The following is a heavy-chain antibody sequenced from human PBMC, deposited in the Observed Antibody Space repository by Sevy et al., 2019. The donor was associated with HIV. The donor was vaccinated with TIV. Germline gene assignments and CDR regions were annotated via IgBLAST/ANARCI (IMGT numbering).Heavy chain of an antibody. D-gene: IGHD3-22*01. CDR3: ASMYYYDSSGYYSQWGAFDI. CDR1: GYSFTSYW. J-gene: IGHJ3*02. CDR2: IYPGDSDT. V-gene: IGHV5-51*01. Sequence: GESLKISCKGSGYSFTSYWIDWVRQMPGKGLEWMGIIYPGDSDTRYSPSFQGQVTISADKSISTAYLQWSSLKASDTAMYYCASMYYYDSSGYYSQWGAFDIWGQWTMVTVSS.